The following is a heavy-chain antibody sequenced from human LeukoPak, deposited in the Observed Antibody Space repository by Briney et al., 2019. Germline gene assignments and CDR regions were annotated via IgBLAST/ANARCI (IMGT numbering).Heavy chain of an antibody. V-gene: IGHV1-18*01. J-gene: IGHJ4*02. CDR1: GYTFTSYG. Sequence: ASVKVSCTASGYTFTSYGISWVRQAPGQGLEWMGWISAYNGNTNYAQKLQGRVTMTTDTSTSTAYMELRSLRSDDTAVYYCARGGNGYYYDSSGYYDFDYWGQGTLVTVSS. CDR2: ISAYNGNT. D-gene: IGHD3-22*01. CDR3: ARGGNGYYYDSSGYYDFDY.